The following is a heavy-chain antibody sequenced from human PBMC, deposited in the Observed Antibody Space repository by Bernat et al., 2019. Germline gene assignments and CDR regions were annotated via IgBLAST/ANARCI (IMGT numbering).Heavy chain of an antibody. CDR2: IYSGGST. Sequence: EVPLVETGGDLIQPGGSLRLSCAASGFTVSNNYMSWVRQAPGKGLEWVSVIYSGGSTYYADSVKGRFTISRDNSKNTLYLQMNSLRAEDTAVYYCARATITVPYYYYYYMDVWGKGTTVTVFS. D-gene: IGHD3-3*01. CDR3: ARATITVPYYYYYYMDV. V-gene: IGHV3-53*02. J-gene: IGHJ6*03. CDR1: GFTVSNNY.